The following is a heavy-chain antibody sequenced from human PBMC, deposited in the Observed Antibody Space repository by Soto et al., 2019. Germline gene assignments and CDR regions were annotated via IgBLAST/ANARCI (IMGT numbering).Heavy chain of an antibody. CDR2: SYNSGST. D-gene: IGHD6-6*01. CDR3: ARELAARKYYFDY. J-gene: IGHJ4*02. CDR1: GGSISSGGYY. V-gene: IGHV4-31*03. Sequence: QVQLQESGPGLVKPSQTLSLTCTVSGGSISSGGYYWSWIRQHPGKGLGWFGYSYNSGSTYYNPSLKGRVTISVDTSKNQFSLKLSSVTAADTAVYYCARELAARKYYFDYWGQGTLVTVSS.